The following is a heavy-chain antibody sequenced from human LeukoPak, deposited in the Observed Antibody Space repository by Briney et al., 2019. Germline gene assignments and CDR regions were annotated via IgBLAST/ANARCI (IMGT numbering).Heavy chain of an antibody. D-gene: IGHD2-8*01. J-gene: IGHJ6*02. CDR2: IWSDGSNK. Sequence: PGGSLRLSCAASGFTFSSYGMHWVRQAPGKGLEWVAVIWSDGSNKYYADSVKGRFTISRDNSKNTLYLQMNSLRAEDTAVYYCARDIVLMVYTTRDYYGMDVWGQGTTVTVSS. V-gene: IGHV3-33*01. CDR3: ARDIVLMVYTTRDYYGMDV. CDR1: GFTFSSYG.